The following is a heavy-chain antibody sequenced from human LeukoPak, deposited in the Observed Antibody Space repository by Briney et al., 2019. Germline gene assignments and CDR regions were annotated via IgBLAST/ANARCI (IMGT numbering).Heavy chain of an antibody. D-gene: IGHD6-6*01. Sequence: GGSLRLSCAASGFTFSTYAMSWVRQAPGKGLEWVSGIRGSGDSTHYADSVKGRFTISRDNSKNTLYLQMNSLRAEDTAVYYCAKDKGSIAHYYGMDVWGQGTTVTVSS. J-gene: IGHJ6*02. CDR3: AKDKGSIAHYYGMDV. CDR2: IRGSGDST. CDR1: GFTFSTYA. V-gene: IGHV3-23*01.